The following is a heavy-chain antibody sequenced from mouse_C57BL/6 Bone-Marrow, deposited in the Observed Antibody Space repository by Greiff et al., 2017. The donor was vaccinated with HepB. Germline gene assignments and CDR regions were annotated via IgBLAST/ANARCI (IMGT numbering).Heavy chain of an antibody. CDR1: GFTFTDYY. V-gene: IGHV7-3*01. J-gene: IGHJ2*01. Sequence: EVMLVESGGGLVQPGGSLSLSCAASGFTFTDYYMSWVRQPPGKALEWLGFIRNKANGYTTEYSASVKGRFTISRDNSQSILYLQMNALRAEDSATYYCARSNGYDLYYFDYWGQGTTLTVSS. CDR2: IRNKANGYTT. CDR3: ARSNGYDLYYFDY. D-gene: IGHD2-2*01.